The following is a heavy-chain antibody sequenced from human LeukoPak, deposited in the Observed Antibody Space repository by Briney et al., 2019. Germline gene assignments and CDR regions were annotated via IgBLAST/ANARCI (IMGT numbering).Heavy chain of an antibody. Sequence: PGGSLTLSCAASGFTFSSYAMSWVRQAPGKGLEWVSAISGSGGSTYYADSVKGRFTISRDNSKNTLYLQMNSLRAEDTAVYYCAKEGGSGAYYDYVWGSYPNWFDPWGQGTLVTVSS. CDR3: AKEGGSGAYYDYVWGSYPNWFDP. D-gene: IGHD3-16*01. CDR1: GFTFSSYA. CDR2: ISGSGGST. V-gene: IGHV3-23*01. J-gene: IGHJ5*02.